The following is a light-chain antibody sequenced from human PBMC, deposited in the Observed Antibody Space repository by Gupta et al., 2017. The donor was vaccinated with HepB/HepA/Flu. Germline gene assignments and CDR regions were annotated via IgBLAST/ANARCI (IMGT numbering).Light chain of an antibody. Sequence: QSGLTQTAPASGSPGPALTISCTGSSGDVGGFNSVSWYQQYPGRAPKLLIYDVTNRPSGVSYRFSGTKSGNTASLTIAGLQAEDDADYYCGSDRIGTTLVVFGGGTKVTVL. V-gene: IGLV2-14*03. CDR1: SGDVGGFNS. J-gene: IGLJ3*02. CDR3: GSDRIGTTLVV. CDR2: DVT.